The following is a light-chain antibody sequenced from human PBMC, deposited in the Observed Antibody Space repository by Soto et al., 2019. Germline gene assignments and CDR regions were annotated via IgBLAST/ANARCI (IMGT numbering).Light chain of an antibody. V-gene: IGKV3-20*01. CDR3: QQYGRSPRT. Sequence: EIVLTQSPGTLSLSPGERATLSCRASQSVSSSYLAWYQQKPGQAPRLLIYGASSRATGIPDRFSGSGSGTDFLLTISRLEPEDFAVYYCQQYGRSPRTFGQGTKVEI. CDR1: QSVSSSY. CDR2: GAS. J-gene: IGKJ1*01.